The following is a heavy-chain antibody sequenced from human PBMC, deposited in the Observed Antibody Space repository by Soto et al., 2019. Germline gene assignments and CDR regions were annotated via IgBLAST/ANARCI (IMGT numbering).Heavy chain of an antibody. CDR2: IYYSGST. V-gene: IGHV4-39*01. D-gene: IGHD6-19*01. Sequence: QLQLQESGPGLVKPSETLSLTCTVSGGSISSSSYYWGWIRQPPGKGLEWIGSIYYSGSTYYNPSLKSRVTISVDTSKNQFSLKLSSVTAADTAVYYCARLAVAGKVIDYWGQGTLATVSS. J-gene: IGHJ4*02. CDR3: ARLAVAGKVIDY. CDR1: GGSISSSSYY.